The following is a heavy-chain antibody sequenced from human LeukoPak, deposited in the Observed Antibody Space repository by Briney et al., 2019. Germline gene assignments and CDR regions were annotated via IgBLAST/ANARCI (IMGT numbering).Heavy chain of an antibody. V-gene: IGHV3-23*01. CDR2: ITGSGGTS. CDR1: GFIFSNYA. J-gene: IGHJ4*02. CDR3: AKWGDYDGLTGYDSDC. D-gene: IGHD3-9*01. Sequence: GGSLRLSCAASGFIFSNYAMSWVRQAPGKGLEWVSAITGSGGTSWYADSVKGHFTISRDNSKNTLYLQMNSLGADDTAVYYCAKWGDYDGLTGYDSDCWGQGTLVTVSS.